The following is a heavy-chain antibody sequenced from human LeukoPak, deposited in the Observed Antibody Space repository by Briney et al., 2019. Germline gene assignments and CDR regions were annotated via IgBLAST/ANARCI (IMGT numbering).Heavy chain of an antibody. V-gene: IGHV1-24*01. Sequence: ASVKVSCKASGYTFTSNYMHWVRQAPGKGLEWMGGFDPEDGETIYAQKFQGRVTMTEDTSTDTAYMELSSLRSEDTAVYYCATKSTNYDILTGYPYSDAFDIWGQGTMVTVSS. D-gene: IGHD3-9*01. J-gene: IGHJ3*02. CDR3: ATKSTNYDILTGYPYSDAFDI. CDR2: FDPEDGET. CDR1: GYTFTSNY.